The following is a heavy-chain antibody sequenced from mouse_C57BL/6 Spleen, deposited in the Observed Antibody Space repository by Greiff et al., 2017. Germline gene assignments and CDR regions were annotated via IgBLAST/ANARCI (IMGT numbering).Heavy chain of an antibody. Sequence: EVKVVESGEGLVKPGGSLKLSCAASGFTFSSYALSWVRQTPEKRLEWVAYISSGGDYIYYADTVKGRFTISRDNARNTLYLQMSSLKSEDTAMYYCTRDPHYYGSRGAMDYWGQGTSVTVSS. D-gene: IGHD1-1*01. J-gene: IGHJ4*01. CDR3: TRDPHYYGSRGAMDY. CDR2: ISSGGDYI. V-gene: IGHV5-9-1*02. CDR1: GFTFSSYA.